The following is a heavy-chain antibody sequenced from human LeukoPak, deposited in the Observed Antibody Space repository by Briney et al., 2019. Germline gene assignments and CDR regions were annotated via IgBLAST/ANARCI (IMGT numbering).Heavy chain of an antibody. CDR2: ISSSSTSI. Sequence: SGGSLRLSCADSGFLFSDFIDHTMVWVRQAPVKGLEWVSYISSSSTSISYADSVRGRFSISRDNAQRSLYLHMNSLRDEDTAVYYCAREFSVVGNFDYWGQGTLVIVSS. V-gene: IGHV3-21*01. J-gene: IGHJ4*02. CDR1: GFLFSDFIDHT. D-gene: IGHD2-21*01. CDR3: AREFSVVGNFDY.